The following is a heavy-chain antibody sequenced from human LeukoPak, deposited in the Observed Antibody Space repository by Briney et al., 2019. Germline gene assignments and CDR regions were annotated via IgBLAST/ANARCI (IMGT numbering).Heavy chain of an antibody. J-gene: IGHJ4*02. CDR2: ISDSGGST. Sequence: GGSLRLSCAASGFTFSSYAMSWVRQAPGKGLEWVSAISDSGGSTYYADSVKGRFTISRDNSKNTLYLQMNSLRAEDTAVYYCAKSESVVRGVLNYFDYWGQGTLVTVSS. CDR1: GFTFSSYA. CDR3: AKSESVVRGVLNYFDY. V-gene: IGHV3-23*01. D-gene: IGHD3-10*01.